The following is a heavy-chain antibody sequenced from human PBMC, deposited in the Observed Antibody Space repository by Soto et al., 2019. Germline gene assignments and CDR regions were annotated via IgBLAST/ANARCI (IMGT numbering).Heavy chain of an antibody. CDR1: GGSFDGYY. D-gene: IGHD6-13*01. Sequence: PSETLSLTCALYGGSFDGYYWSWIRQSPGKGLEWIGEIHHSGSTKYNPSLKSRVTISVDTSKNQFSLKLSSVTAADTAVYYCARASRDSSSWYYFDYWGQGTLVTVSS. V-gene: IGHV4-34*01. J-gene: IGHJ4*02. CDR3: ARASRDSSSWYYFDY. CDR2: IHHSGST.